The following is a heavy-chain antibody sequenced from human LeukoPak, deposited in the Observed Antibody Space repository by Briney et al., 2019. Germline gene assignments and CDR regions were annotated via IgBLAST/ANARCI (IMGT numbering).Heavy chain of an antibody. D-gene: IGHD2-15*01. J-gene: IGHJ3*02. CDR1: GYSISSGYY. Sequence: SETLSLTCAVSGYSISSGYYWGWIRQPPGKGLEWIGIIYHSGSTYYTPSLKSRVAISVDTSKNQFSLKLSSVTAADTAVYYCARGVAAMAYDVFDIWGQGTMVTVSS. CDR2: IYHSGST. CDR3: ARGVAAMAYDVFDI. V-gene: IGHV4-38-2*01.